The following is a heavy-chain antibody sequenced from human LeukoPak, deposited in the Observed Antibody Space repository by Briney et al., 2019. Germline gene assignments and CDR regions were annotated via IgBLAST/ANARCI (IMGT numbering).Heavy chain of an antibody. CDR2: ISHSGST. CDR3: ARASSCVSTTCYNLSWFAP. D-gene: IGHD2-2*02. CDR1: SGPFSCFY. J-gene: IGHJ5*02. V-gene: IGHV4-34*01. Sequence: PSETLSLSCAVNSGPFSCFYWSWIRQPPGKGLEWIGKISHSGSTTYNPSLKSRVTMSVDTSKNQISLKLSSVTAADTAVYYCARASSCVSTTCYNLSWFAPWGQGTLVTVSS.